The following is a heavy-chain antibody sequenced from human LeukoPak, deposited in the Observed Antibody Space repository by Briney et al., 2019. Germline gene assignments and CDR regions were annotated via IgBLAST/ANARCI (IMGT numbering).Heavy chain of an antibody. J-gene: IGHJ5*02. V-gene: IGHV3-74*01. CDR2: IKSDGSST. CDR1: GFTISCYW. CDR3: AKSHWFDS. Sequence: GGSLISCCAASGFTISCYWMHWGRQAPGKGPVWVSRIKSDGSSTSYADYVKGRFTISRDNAKNTLYLQMNSLRAEDTAVYYCAKSHWFDSLGQGTLVTVSS.